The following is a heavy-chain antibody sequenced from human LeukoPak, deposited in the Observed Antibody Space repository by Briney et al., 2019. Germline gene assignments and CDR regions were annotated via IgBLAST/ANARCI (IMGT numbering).Heavy chain of an antibody. CDR1: GGSFSGYY. CDR3: ARTPSGWGPYYFDY. V-gene: IGHV4-34*01. D-gene: IGHD6-19*01. Sequence: SETLSLTCAVYGGSFSGYYWSWIRQPPGKGLEWIGEINHSGSTNYNPSLKSRVTISVDTSKNQFSLKLSSVTAADTAVYYCARTPSGWGPYYFDYWGQGTLVTVSS. J-gene: IGHJ4*02. CDR2: INHSGST.